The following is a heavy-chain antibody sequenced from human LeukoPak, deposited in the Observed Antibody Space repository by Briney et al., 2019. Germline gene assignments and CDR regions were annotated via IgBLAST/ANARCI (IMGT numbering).Heavy chain of an antibody. CDR3: ARDDNLAKNTMIQGY. Sequence: EASVKVSCKASGYTFTGYYKHWVRQAPGQGLEWMGWINPNSGGTNYAQKFQGRVTMTRDTSISTAYMELSSLRSEDTAVYYCARDDNLAKNTMIQGYWGQGTLVTVSS. J-gene: IGHJ4*02. CDR1: GYTFTGYY. CDR2: INPNSGGT. D-gene: IGHD3-22*01. V-gene: IGHV1-2*02.